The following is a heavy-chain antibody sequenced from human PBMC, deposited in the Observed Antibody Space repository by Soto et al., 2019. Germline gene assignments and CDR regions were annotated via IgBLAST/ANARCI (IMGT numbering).Heavy chain of an antibody. Sequence: QVQLVQSGAEVQKPGSSVKVSCKASGGTFSSYAISWVRQAPGQGLEWMGGIIPIFGTANYAQKFQGRVTITADESAIPAYMELSSLRSEDTAVYYCARDGEYSSSSCAYYYGMDVWGQGTTVTVSS. CDR2: IIPIFGTA. CDR3: ARDGEYSSSSCAYYYGMDV. J-gene: IGHJ6*02. V-gene: IGHV1-69*01. CDR1: GGTFSSYA. D-gene: IGHD6-6*01.